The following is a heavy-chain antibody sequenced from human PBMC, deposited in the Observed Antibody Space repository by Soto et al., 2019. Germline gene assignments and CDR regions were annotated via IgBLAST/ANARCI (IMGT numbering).Heavy chain of an antibody. CDR1: GFTFSSYW. CDR3: ARDIVATIGGFDY. D-gene: IGHD5-12*01. V-gene: IGHV3-7*01. Sequence: EVQLVESGGGLVQPGGSLRLSCAASGFTFSSYWMSWVRQAPGKGLEWLANIKVDGSEKYYVDSVKGRFTISRDNAKNSLYLQMISLRVEDTAVYYCARDIVATIGGFDYWGLGALAIVSS. J-gene: IGHJ4*02. CDR2: IKVDGSEK.